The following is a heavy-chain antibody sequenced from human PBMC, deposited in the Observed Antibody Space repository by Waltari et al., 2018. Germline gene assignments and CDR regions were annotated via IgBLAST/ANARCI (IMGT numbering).Heavy chain of an antibody. CDR3: TTRTDGIAVAGADY. J-gene: IGHJ4*02. V-gene: IGHV3-15*07. CDR2: IKSKTDGGTT. Sequence: EVQLVESGGGLVKPGGSLRLSFAASGFPFSNAWMNWVRQAPGKGLEWVGRIKSKTDGGTTDYAAPVKGRFTISRDDSKNTLYLQMNSLKTEDTAVYYCTTRTDGIAVAGADYWGQGTLVTVSS. D-gene: IGHD6-19*01. CDR1: GFPFSNAW.